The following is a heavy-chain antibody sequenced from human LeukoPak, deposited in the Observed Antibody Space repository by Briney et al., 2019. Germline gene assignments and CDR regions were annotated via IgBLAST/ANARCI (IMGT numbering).Heavy chain of an antibody. CDR1: GGSISSSSYY. J-gene: IGHJ4*02. D-gene: IGHD3-22*01. V-gene: IGHV4-39*07. CDR3: ARSSYYYDSSALAPFDY. Sequence: SKTLSLTCTVSGGSISSSSYYWGWIRQPPGKGLEWIGSIYYSGSTNYNPSLKSRVTISVDTSKNQFSLKLSSVTAADTAVYYCARSSYYYDSSALAPFDYWGQGTLVTVSS. CDR2: IYYSGST.